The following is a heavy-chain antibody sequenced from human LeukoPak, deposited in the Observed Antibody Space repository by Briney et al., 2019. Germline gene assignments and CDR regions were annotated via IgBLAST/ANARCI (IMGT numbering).Heavy chain of an antibody. CDR3: ARVDHYYFYMDV. CDR1: GASISTATYY. CDR2: IYYSGST. Sequence: PSETLSLTCTVSGASISTATYYWGWIRQSPGKGLEWIAKIYYSGSTYYNPSLMSRVTISIDMSKNQFSLNLSSVTAADTALYNCARVDHYYFYMDVWGKGTTVTVSS. J-gene: IGHJ6*03. V-gene: IGHV4-39*01.